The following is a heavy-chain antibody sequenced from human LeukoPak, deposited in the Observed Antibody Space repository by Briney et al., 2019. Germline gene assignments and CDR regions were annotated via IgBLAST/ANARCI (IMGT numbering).Heavy chain of an antibody. V-gene: IGHV1-46*01. CDR1: GYTFPSYY. D-gene: IGHD1-1*01. CDR3: ARDWNDGSTGDY. CDR2: INPSGGST. J-gene: IGHJ4*02. Sequence: ASVNVSCKASGYTFPSYYMHWVRQAPGQGLEWMGIINPSGGSTSYAQKFQGRVTMTGDTSTSTVYMELSSLRSEDTAVYYCARDWNDGSTGDYWGQGTLVTVSS.